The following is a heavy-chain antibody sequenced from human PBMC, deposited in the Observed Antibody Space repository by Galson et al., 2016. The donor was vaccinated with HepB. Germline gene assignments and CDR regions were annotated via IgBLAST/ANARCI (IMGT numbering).Heavy chain of an antibody. J-gene: IGHJ4*02. CDR2: ISSSSSYI. Sequence: SLRLSCAASGFTFSSYSMHWVRQAPGKGLEWVSSISSSSSYIYYADSVKGRFTISRDNAKNSLYLQMNSLRAENTAVYYCARVDIVGAIFDYWGQGTLVTVSS. D-gene: IGHD1-26*01. CDR3: ARVDIVGAIFDY. V-gene: IGHV3-21*01. CDR1: GFTFSSYS.